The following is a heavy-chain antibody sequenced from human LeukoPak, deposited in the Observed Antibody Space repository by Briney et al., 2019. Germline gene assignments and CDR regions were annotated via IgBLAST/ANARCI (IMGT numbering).Heavy chain of an antibody. CDR2: IQQDGSEK. Sequence: PGGSLILSCAASGFTFSSYWMTWIRQAPGKGLEWVANIQQDGSEKYYVHSVKRRFTISRDNVKNSRYMQMTSLRAENTAVYYGARGPDTVWGPLWGQGTLVTVSS. CDR3: ARGPDTVWGPL. CDR1: GFTFSSYW. V-gene: IGHV3-7*01. D-gene: IGHD5-18*01. J-gene: IGHJ4*02.